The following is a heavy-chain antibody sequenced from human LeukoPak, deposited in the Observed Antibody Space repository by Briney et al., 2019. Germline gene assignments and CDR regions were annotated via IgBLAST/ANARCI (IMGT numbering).Heavy chain of an antibody. CDR1: GGSISSGGYS. CDR3: ARTPSSGWLYYFDY. Sequence: SQTLSLTCAVSGGSISSGGYSWSWIRQPPGKGLEWIGYIYHSGSTYYNPSLKSRVTISVDTSKNQFSLKLSSVTAADTAVYYCARTPSSGWLYYFDYWGQGTLVTVSS. J-gene: IGHJ4*02. V-gene: IGHV4-30-2*01. CDR2: IYHSGST. D-gene: IGHD6-19*01.